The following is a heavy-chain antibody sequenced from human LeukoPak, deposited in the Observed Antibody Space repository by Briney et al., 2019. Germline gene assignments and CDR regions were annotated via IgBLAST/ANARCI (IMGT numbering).Heavy chain of an antibody. V-gene: IGHV1-69*02. CDR1: GGTFSSYT. D-gene: IGHD6-13*01. J-gene: IGHJ4*02. CDR3: ARVAVGGIEDYIDY. CDR2: IIPILGIA. Sequence: SVKVSCKASGGTFSSYTISWVRQAPGQGLEWMGRIIPILGIANYAQKFQGRVTITADKSTSTAYMELSSLRSEDTAVYYCARVAVGGIEDYIDYWGQGTLVTVSS.